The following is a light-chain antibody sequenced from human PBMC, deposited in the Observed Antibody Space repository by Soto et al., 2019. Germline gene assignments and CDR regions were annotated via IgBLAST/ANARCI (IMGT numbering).Light chain of an antibody. CDR2: GAS. J-gene: IGKJ4*01. CDR1: ESVGTN. Sequence: EIVLTQSPATLSVFPGARATLSCRASESVGTNLAWYQQKPGQAPRLLIYGASTRASGISARFTGSGSGTDFTLTISRLEPEDFSVYYCQQYKDWPLTFGGGTKVDIK. CDR3: QQYKDWPLT. V-gene: IGKV3-15*01.